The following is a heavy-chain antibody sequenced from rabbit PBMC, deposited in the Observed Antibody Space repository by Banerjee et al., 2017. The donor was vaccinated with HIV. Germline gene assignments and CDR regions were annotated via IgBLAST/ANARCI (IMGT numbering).Heavy chain of an antibody. CDR3: ARTYIDIIGYWHL. V-gene: IGHV1S45*01. CDR1: GFSFSSSYY. Sequence: QEQLEESGGDLVKPEGSLTLTCTASGFSFSSSYYMCWVRQAPGKGLEWIACIYTGSSASTYYASWAKGRFTISKTSSTTVTLQMTSLTAADTATYFCARTYIDIIGYWHLWGPGTLVTVS. CDR2: IYTGSSAST. D-gene: IGHD1-1*01. J-gene: IGHJ4*01.